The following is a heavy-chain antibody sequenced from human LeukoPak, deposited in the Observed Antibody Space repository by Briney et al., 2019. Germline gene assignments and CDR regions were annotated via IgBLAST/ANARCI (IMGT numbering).Heavy chain of an antibody. CDR2: IKPGGNEK. Sequence: QAGGSLRLSCAASGFTFSSYWMTWVRQGSGKGLEWVANIKPGGNEKYYVDSVKGRFTISRDNAKNSLYLQMNSLRAEDTAVYYCATFRFLGTWGQGTMVTVSP. D-gene: IGHD3-3*01. CDR1: GFTFSSYW. CDR3: ATFRFLGT. J-gene: IGHJ3*01. V-gene: IGHV3-7*03.